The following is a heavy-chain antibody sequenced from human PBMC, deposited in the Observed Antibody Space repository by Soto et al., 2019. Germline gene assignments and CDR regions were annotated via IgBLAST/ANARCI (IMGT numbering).Heavy chain of an antibody. D-gene: IGHD2-2*01. J-gene: IGHJ1*01. V-gene: IGHV4-34*01. Sequence: QVQLQQWGAGLLKPSETLSLTCAVYGGSFSGYYWSWIRQPPGKGLEWIGEINHSGSPNYNPSLKSRVTISVDTSKNQFSLKLSSVTAADTAVYYCARGYCSSTSCFQYFQYWGQGTLVTVSS. CDR1: GGSFSGYY. CDR3: ARGYCSSTSCFQYFQY. CDR2: INHSGSP.